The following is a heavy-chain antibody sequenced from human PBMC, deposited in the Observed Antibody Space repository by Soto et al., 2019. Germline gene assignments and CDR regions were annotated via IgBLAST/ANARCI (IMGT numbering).Heavy chain of an antibody. Sequence: QVQLQESGPGLVKPSQTLSLTCTVSGGSISSGGYYWSWIRQHPGKGLEWIGYIYYSGSTYYNPSLKSRVTISVDTSKNKFSLKLSSVTAADTAVYYCATYDSSDYYSGSPIGWFDPWGQGTLVTVSS. CDR2: IYYSGST. V-gene: IGHV4-31*03. J-gene: IGHJ5*02. CDR1: GGSISSGGYY. CDR3: ATYDSSDYYSGSPIGWFDP. D-gene: IGHD3-22*01.